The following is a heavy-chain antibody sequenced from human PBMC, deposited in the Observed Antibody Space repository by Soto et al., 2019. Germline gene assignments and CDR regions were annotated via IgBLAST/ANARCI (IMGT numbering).Heavy chain of an antibody. D-gene: IGHD2-2*01. V-gene: IGHV1-18*01. CDR2: ISAYNGNT. CDR1: GYTFTSYG. J-gene: IGHJ6*03. CDR3: ARVAHPTFILVVPAATSHYMDV. Sequence: QVQLVQSGAEVKKPGASVKVSCKASGYTFTSYGISWVRQAPGQGLEWMGWISAYNGNTNYAQKLQGRVTMTTDTATSTAYMERRSLRPDDTAVYYCARVAHPTFILVVPAATSHYMDVWGKGTTVTVSS.